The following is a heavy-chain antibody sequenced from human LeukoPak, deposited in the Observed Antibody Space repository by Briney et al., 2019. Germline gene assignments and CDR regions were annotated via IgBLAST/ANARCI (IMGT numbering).Heavy chain of an antibody. CDR2: ISSSSSYI. D-gene: IGHD6-13*01. V-gene: IGHV3-21*01. Sequence: GGSLRLSCAASGFTFRSYSMNWVRQAPGKGLECISSISSSSSYIYYADSVKGRFTISKDNAKNSLYLQMNSLRAEDTAVYYCARAPSSSYDYWGQGTLVTVSS. CDR1: GFTFRSYS. CDR3: ARAPSSSYDY. J-gene: IGHJ4*02.